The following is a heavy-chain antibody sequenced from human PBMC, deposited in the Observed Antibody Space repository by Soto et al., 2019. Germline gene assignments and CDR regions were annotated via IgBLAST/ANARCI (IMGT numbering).Heavy chain of an antibody. CDR2: ISGSGGST. V-gene: IGHV3-23*01. CDR1: GFTFSSYA. CDR3: AKGEYCISTSCPFDY. Sequence: EVQLLESGGGLVQPGGSLRLSCAASGFTFSSYAMSWVRQAPGKGLEWVSAISGSGGSTYYADSVKGRFTISRDNSKNTMYLQMNSLRAEDTAVYYCAKGEYCISTSCPFDYWGQGTLVTVSS. J-gene: IGHJ4*02. D-gene: IGHD2-2*01.